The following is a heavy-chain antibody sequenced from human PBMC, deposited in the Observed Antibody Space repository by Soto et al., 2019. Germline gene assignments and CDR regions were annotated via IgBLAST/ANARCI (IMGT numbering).Heavy chain of an antibody. CDR2: ISGSGGST. CDR3: AKSPPSSYYYHSSGYHYYFDY. CDR1: GFTLSTYA. V-gene: IGHV3-23*01. D-gene: IGHD3-22*01. J-gene: IGHJ4*02. Sequence: EVQLLESGGGLVQPGGSLRLSCAASGFTLSTYAMSWVRQAPGKGLECVSGISGSGGSTSYADSVKGRFTISRDNSKNTLYLQMNSLRAEDTAVYYCAKSPPSSYYYHSSGYHYYFDYWGQGTLVTVSS.